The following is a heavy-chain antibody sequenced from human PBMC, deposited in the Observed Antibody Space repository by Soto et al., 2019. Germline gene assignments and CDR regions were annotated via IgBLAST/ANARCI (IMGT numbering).Heavy chain of an antibody. J-gene: IGHJ3*02. CDR2: FDPEDGET. D-gene: IGHD6-6*01. CDR1: GYTLTELS. CDR3: ATDLFSSAGPDAFDI. Sequence: ASVKVSCKVSGYTLTELSMHWVRQAPGKGLEWMGGFDPEDGETIYAQKFQGRVTMTEDTSTDTAYMELSSLRSEDTAVYYCATDLFSSAGPDAFDIWGKGTMVTVSS. V-gene: IGHV1-24*01.